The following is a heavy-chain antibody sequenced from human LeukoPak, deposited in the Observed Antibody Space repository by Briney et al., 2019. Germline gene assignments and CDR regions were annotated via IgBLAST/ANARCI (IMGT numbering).Heavy chain of an antibody. Sequence: SETLSLTCTLSGGSISTYYWSWIRQPPGKGLEWIGYIYHSGSTNYNPTLKSRATISVDTSKNQFSLKLSYVTAADTAVYYCARGGGYASPIGYWGQGALVTVSS. CDR1: GGSISTYY. J-gene: IGHJ4*02. V-gene: IGHV4-59*01. CDR2: IYHSGST. CDR3: ARGGGYASPIGY. D-gene: IGHD5-12*01.